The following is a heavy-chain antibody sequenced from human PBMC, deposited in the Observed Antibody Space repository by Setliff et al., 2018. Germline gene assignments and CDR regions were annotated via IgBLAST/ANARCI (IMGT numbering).Heavy chain of an antibody. CDR1: GDSISSGDYF. Sequence: TLSLTCTVSGDSISSGDYFWSWIRQPPGKGLEWIAYIYHSGSAYYNPSLKSRVTMSVDTSNNQFSLHLTSVTAADTAVYYCAREVGTSTSSDAFDVWGQGMMVTVSS. CDR2: IYHSGSA. D-gene: IGHD1-26*01. V-gene: IGHV4-30-4*08. J-gene: IGHJ3*01. CDR3: AREVGTSTSSDAFDV.